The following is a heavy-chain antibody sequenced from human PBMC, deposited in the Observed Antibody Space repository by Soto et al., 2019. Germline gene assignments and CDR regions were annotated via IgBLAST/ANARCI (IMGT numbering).Heavy chain of an antibody. V-gene: IGHV3-11*01. J-gene: IGHJ4*02. CDR2: ISSREVTI. Sequence: QVQLVESGGGLVKPGGSLRLSCAASGFTFSNYYMAWIRQAPGKGLECLSYISSREVTIYYADSVKGRFTISRDNTKNSLYLQMSSLRDEDTGVXXXXRVSASGWHVNGRDYFDSWGQGTLXX. CDR3: XRVSASGWHVNGRDYFDS. D-gene: IGHD6-19*01. CDR1: GFTFSNYY.